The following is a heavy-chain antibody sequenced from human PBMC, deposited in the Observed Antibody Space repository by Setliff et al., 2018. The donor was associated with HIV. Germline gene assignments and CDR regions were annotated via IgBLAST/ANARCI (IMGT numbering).Heavy chain of an antibody. J-gene: IGHJ6*03. V-gene: IGHV1-3*01. CDR2: INVGNGNT. D-gene: IGHD6-19*01. CDR1: GYTFTSYA. CDR3: ARSLERQWLVPYYMDV. Sequence: ASVKVSCKASGYTFTSYALHWVRQAPGQRLEWMGWINVGNGNTKYSQNFQGRVTITRDTFASTAYMELSSLRSEDTAVYYCARSLERQWLVPYYMDVWGKGTTVTVSS.